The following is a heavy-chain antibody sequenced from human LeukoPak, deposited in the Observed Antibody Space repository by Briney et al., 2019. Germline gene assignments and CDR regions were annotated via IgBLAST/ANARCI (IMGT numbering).Heavy chain of an antibody. Sequence: SETLSLTCAVYGGSFSGYYWSWIRQPPGKGLEWIGEINHSGSTNYNPSLKSRVTISVDTSKNQFSLKLSSVTAADTAVYYCARGRIAVAGWIDYWGQGTLVTVSS. V-gene: IGHV4-34*01. D-gene: IGHD6-19*01. CDR3: ARGRIAVAGWIDY. J-gene: IGHJ4*02. CDR2: INHSGST. CDR1: GGSFSGYY.